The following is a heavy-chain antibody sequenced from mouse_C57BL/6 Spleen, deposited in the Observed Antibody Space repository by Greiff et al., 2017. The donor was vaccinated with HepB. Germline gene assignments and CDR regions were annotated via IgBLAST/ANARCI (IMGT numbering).Heavy chain of an antibody. D-gene: IGHD2-5*01. CDR3: ARGSNLYYAMDY. CDR1: GFTFSSYG. J-gene: IGHJ4*01. CDR2: ISSGGSYT. Sequence: EVQRVESGGDLVKPGGSLKLSCAASGFTFSSYGMSWVRQTPDKRLEWVATISSGGSYTYYPDSVKGRFTISRDNAKNTLYLQMSSLKSEDTAMYYCARGSNLYYAMDYWGQGTSVTVSS. V-gene: IGHV5-6*01.